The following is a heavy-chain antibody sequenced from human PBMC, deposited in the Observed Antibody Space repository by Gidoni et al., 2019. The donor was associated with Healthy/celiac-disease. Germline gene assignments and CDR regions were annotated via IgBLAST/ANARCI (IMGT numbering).Heavy chain of an antibody. J-gene: IGHJ3*02. CDR2: ISSSSSTI. V-gene: IGHV3-48*01. CDR1: GFTSSSYS. D-gene: IGHD3-22*01. Sequence: EVQLVESGGGLVQPGGSLRLSCAASGFTSSSYSMHWVRQAPGKGLEWVSYISSSSSTIYYADSVKGRFTISRDNAKNSLYLQMNSLRAEDTAVYYWAREALHYYDSSGYLRGAFDIWGQGTMVTGSS. CDR3: AREALHYYDSSGYLRGAFDI.